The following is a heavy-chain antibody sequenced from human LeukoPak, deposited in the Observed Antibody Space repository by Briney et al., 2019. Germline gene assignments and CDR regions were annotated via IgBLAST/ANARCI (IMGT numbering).Heavy chain of an antibody. Sequence: PGGSLRLSCAASGFTFSSYWMSWVRQAPGKGLEWVANIKQDGSEKYYVDSVKGRFTISRDNAKNSLYLQMNSLRAEDTAVYYCARDDRDILTGYYIFDYWGQGTLVTVSS. J-gene: IGHJ4*02. V-gene: IGHV3-7*01. D-gene: IGHD3-9*01. CDR1: GFTFSSYW. CDR3: ARDDRDILTGYYIFDY. CDR2: IKQDGSEK.